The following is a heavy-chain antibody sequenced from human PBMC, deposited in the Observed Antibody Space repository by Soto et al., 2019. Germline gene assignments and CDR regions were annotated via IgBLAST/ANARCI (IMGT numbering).Heavy chain of an antibody. Sequence: QITLKESGPTLVKPTQTLTLTCTFSGFSLTTSGVGVGWFRQPPGKALEWLALIYWDDEKRYSPSLKSSLTITKDPFNNQVVLTMTNMDVVDTATYYCAPRIPGAHHRNNNWFDPWGQGTLVTVSS. CDR2: IYWDDEK. CDR3: APRIPGAHHRNNNWFDP. D-gene: IGHD6-13*01. CDR1: GFSLTTSGVG. J-gene: IGHJ5*02. V-gene: IGHV2-5*02.